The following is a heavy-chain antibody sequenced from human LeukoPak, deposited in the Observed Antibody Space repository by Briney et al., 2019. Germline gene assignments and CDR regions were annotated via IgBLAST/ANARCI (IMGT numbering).Heavy chain of an antibody. CDR1: GFSFSTYT. Sequence: GGSLRLSCATSGFSFSTYTMNWVRQAPGKGLEWVSSMTSSSSSIYYADSVKGRFTISRDNAKNSLYLQMNSLRAEDTAVYYCASSLSGASGYWGQGTLVTVGS. D-gene: IGHD7-27*01. J-gene: IGHJ4*02. CDR3: ASSLSGASGY. CDR2: MTSSSSSI. V-gene: IGHV3-21*01.